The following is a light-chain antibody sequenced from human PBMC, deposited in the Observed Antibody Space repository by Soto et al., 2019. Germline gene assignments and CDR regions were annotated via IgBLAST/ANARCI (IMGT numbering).Light chain of an antibody. Sequence: ALTQPAFVSGSPGQSITISCTGTSSDVGGYKYVSWHQQHPGKAPKLIIYEVSNRPSGISNRFSGSKSGSTASLTISGLQPEDEADYYCSSYTSTSTLYVFGTGTKV. CDR3: SSYTSTSTLYV. CDR2: EVS. V-gene: IGLV2-14*03. J-gene: IGLJ1*01. CDR1: SSDVGGYKY.